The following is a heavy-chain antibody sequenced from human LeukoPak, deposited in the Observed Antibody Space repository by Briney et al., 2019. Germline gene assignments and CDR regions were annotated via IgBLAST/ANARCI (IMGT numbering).Heavy chain of an antibody. CDR2: INHSGST. D-gene: IGHD3-16*01. Sequence: SETLSLTCAVYGGSSSGYDWSWIRQPPGKGLEWIGEINHSGSTNYNPSLKSRLTISVDTSKKQFSLKLSSMTAADTAVYYCATYVYYMDVWGKGTTVTVSS. V-gene: IGHV4-34*01. CDR1: GGSSSGYD. J-gene: IGHJ6*03. CDR3: ATYVYYMDV.